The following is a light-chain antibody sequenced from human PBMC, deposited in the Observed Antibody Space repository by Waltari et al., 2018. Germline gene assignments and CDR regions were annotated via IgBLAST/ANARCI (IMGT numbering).Light chain of an antibody. V-gene: IGKV1-39*01. CDR3: QESYSNTRT. CDR1: QSISSY. J-gene: IGKJ1*01. Sequence: DIQMTQSPSSLSASVGDRVTITCRASQSISSYLNWYQQKPGKAPKLLIYATSTLERGVPSRFSGSGSGRAFTLIISSLQPEDFASYYCQESYSNTRTFGQGTKVEIK. CDR2: ATS.